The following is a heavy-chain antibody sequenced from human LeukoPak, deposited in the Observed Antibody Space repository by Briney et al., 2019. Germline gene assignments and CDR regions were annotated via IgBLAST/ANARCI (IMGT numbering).Heavy chain of an antibody. D-gene: IGHD4-17*01. CDR3: AKSKTAVTTGYLDY. J-gene: IGHJ4*02. Sequence: GGSLRLSCAASGFTFDDYTMHWVRQAPGKGLEWVSLISWDGGSAYYADSVKGRFTISRDNSKNSLYLQMNSLRTEDTALYYCAKSKTAVTTGYLDYWGQGTLVTVSS. V-gene: IGHV3-43*01. CDR1: GFTFDDYT. CDR2: ISWDGGSA.